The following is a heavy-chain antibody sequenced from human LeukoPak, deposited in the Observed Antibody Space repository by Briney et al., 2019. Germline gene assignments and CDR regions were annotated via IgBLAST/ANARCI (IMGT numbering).Heavy chain of an antibody. CDR1: GGTFSSYA. V-gene: IGHV1-69*13. J-gene: IGHJ2*01. Sequence: VASVKVSCTASGGTFSSYAISWVRQAPGQGLEWMGGIIPIFGTANYAQKFQGRVTITADESTSTAYMDLSSLRSEDTAVYYCARAQYYYDSSGPWYFDLWGRGTLVTVSS. CDR2: IIPIFGTA. D-gene: IGHD3-22*01. CDR3: ARAQYYYDSSGPWYFDL.